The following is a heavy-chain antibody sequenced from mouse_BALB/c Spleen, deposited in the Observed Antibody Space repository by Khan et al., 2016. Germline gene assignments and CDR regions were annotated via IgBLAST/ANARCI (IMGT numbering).Heavy chain of an antibody. CDR2: IRSKSDNYAT. D-gene: IGHD2-4*01. J-gene: IGHJ4*01. CDR1: GFTFNTYA. CDR3: VGDDYDY. Sequence: EVQLVESGGGLVQPKGSLKLSCAASGFTFNTYAMNWVRQAPGKGLEWVARIRSKSDNYATYYADSVKDRFTISRDDSQGMLYLQMNNLKAEDTAMYYCVGDDYDYWGQGISVTVSS. V-gene: IGHV10-1*02.